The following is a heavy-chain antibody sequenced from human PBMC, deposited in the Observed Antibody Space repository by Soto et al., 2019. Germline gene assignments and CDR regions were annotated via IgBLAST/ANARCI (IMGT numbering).Heavy chain of an antibody. Sequence: QVQLVQSGAEVKKPGSSVRVSCKASEGTFSSYAISWVRQAPGQGLEWMGGIIPIFGTTNYAQKFQGRVTITADQSTGTAYMELTSLRSEDTAVYYCARVKVDWYWYFDLWGRGTLVTVSS. J-gene: IGHJ2*01. CDR3: ARVKVDWYWYFDL. V-gene: IGHV1-69*01. D-gene: IGHD2-21*01. CDR2: IIPIFGTT. CDR1: EGTFSSYA.